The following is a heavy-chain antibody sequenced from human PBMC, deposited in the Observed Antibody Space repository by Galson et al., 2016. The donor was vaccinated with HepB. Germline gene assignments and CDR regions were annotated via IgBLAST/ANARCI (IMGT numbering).Heavy chain of an antibody. V-gene: IGHV3-74*01. J-gene: IGHJ4*02. Sequence: SLRLSCAGSGFTCSNHYMHWVRQAPGKGLVWVSRINSDGSNANYADSVKGRFTISRDNARNTLYLHGNSRRAEDAAVYYCARENGDYLFIDYWGQGTLVTVSS. CDR2: INSDGSNA. CDR3: ARENGDYLFIDY. D-gene: IGHD4-17*01. CDR1: GFTCSNHY.